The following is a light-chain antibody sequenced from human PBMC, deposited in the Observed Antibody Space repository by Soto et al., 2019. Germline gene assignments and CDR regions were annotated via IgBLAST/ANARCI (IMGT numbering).Light chain of an antibody. V-gene: IGKV1-5*03. CDR2: KAS. J-gene: IGKJ2*01. Sequence: DIQMTQSPSTLSASVGDRVTITCRASQSISSWLAWNQQKPGKAPKLLIYKASSLESGVPSRFSGSGSGTEFTLTISSLQPDDFATYYCQQYNSYSPYTFGQGTKVDIK. CDR3: QQYNSYSPYT. CDR1: QSISSW.